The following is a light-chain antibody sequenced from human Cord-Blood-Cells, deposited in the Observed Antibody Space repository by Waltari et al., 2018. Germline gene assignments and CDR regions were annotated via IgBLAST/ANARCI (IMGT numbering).Light chain of an antibody. V-gene: IGLV6-57*01. CDR1: SGSIASNY. CDR2: EDN. J-gene: IGLJ3*02. CDR3: QSYDSSNWV. Sequence: SESPGKTVTISCTRSSGSIASNYVQWYQQRPGSSPTTVIYEDNQRPAGVPVRFSGSSDSASNSASLTISGLKTEDEADYYCQSYDSSNWVFGGGTKLTVL.